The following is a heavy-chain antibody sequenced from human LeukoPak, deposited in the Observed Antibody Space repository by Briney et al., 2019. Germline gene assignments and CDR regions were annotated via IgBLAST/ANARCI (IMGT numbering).Heavy chain of an antibody. Sequence: GGSLRLSCAASGFTFSDYYMSWVRQAPGKGLEWVSAISGSGGSTYYADSVKGRFTISRDNSKNTLYLQMNSLRAEDTAVYYCAKGRSGATTRYYFDYWGQGTLVTVSS. V-gene: IGHV3-23*01. CDR3: AKGRSGATTRYYFDY. CDR1: GFTFSDYY. J-gene: IGHJ4*02. D-gene: IGHD1-26*01. CDR2: ISGSGGST.